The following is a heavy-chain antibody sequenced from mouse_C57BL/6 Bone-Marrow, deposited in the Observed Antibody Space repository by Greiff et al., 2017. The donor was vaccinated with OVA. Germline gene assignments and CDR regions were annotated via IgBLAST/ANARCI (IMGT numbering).Heavy chain of an antibody. V-gene: IGHV1-64*01. CDR3: ARENYYGSSYGDY. CDR1: GYTFTSYW. CDR2: IHPNSGST. J-gene: IGHJ2*01. D-gene: IGHD1-1*01. Sequence: QVQLQQPGAELVKPGASVKLSCKASGYTFTSYWMHWVKQRPGQGLEWIGMIHPNSGSTNYNEKFKSKATLTVDKSSSTAYMQLSSLTSEDSAVYYCARENYYGSSYGDYWGKGTTLTVSS.